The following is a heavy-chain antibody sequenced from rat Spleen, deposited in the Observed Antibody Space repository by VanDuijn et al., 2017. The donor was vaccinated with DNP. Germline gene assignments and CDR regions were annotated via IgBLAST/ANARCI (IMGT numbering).Heavy chain of an antibody. Sequence: EVQLQESGPGLVKPSQSLSLTCSVTAYSITSHYWGWIRRFPGNKMEWVVHISYSGSTSYNPSLKSRISITRDTSKNQFFLHLNSVTTEDTATYYCARWGGDYFDYWGQGVMVTVSS. CDR2: ISYSGST. CDR1: AYSITSHY. CDR3: ARWGGDYFDY. J-gene: IGHJ2*01. V-gene: IGHV3-1*01.